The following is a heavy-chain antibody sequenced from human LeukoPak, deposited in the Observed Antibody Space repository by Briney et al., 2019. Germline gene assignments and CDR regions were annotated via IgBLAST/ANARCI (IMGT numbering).Heavy chain of an antibody. CDR3: AREVGVANHFDY. V-gene: IGHV3-48*03. J-gene: IGHJ4*02. Sequence: QPGGSLRLSCAASGFTFSSYEMNWVRQAPGKGLEWVSYISSSGSTIYYADSVKGRFTISRDNAKNSLYLQMNSLRPEDTAVYYCAREVGVANHFDYWGQGTLVTVSS. D-gene: IGHD3-10*01. CDR1: GFTFSSYE. CDR2: ISSSGSTI.